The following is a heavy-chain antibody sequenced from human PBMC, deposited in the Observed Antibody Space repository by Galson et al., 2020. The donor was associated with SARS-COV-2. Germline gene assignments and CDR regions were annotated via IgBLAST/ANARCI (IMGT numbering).Heavy chain of an antibody. V-gene: IGHV4-34*01. J-gene: IGHJ6*02. CDR3: ATSRSKTSKYGLDV. Sequence: SETLSLTCAVYGESFRDYYWTWLRQPPGRGPEWIGEINHSGNANYNPSLRSRVTISVDLSKNQFYLKLNSVIAADTAVYYCATSRSKTSKYGLDVWDQGITVTVSS. CDR2: INHSGNA. CDR1: GESFRDYY. D-gene: IGHD2-2*01.